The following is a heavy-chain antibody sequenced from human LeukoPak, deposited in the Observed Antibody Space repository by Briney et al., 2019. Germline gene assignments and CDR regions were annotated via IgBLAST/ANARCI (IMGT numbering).Heavy chain of an antibody. CDR1: GGSISSYY. V-gene: IGHV4-59*01. CDR3: AREEALGSGSFDY. CDR2: IYYSGST. D-gene: IGHD1-26*01. J-gene: IGHJ4*02. Sequence: SETLSLTCTVSGGSISSYYLSWIRQPPGKGLEWIGYIYYSGSTDYNPSLKSRVTISLDTSKNQFSLKLSSVTAADTAVYYCAREEALGSGSFDYWGQGTLVTVSS.